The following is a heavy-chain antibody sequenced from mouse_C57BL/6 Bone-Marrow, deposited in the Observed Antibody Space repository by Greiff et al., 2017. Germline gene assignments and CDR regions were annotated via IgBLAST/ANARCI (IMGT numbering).Heavy chain of an antibody. Sequence: DVKLVESGGGLVKPGGSLKLSCAASGFTFSSYTMSWVRQTPEKRLEWVATISGGGGNTYYPDSVKGRFTISRDNAKNTLYRQMSSLRSEDTALYYCARGLAGFDYWGQGTTLTVSS. J-gene: IGHJ2*01. V-gene: IGHV5-9*01. CDR3: ARGLAGFDY. CDR1: GFTFSSYT. D-gene: IGHD3-1*01. CDR2: ISGGGGNT.